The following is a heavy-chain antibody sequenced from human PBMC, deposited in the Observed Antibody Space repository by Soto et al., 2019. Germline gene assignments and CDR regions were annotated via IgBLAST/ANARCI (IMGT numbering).Heavy chain of an antibody. V-gene: IGHV4-34*01. CDR2: INHSGST. CDR3: ATRWTQDNWFDP. D-gene: IGHD3-3*01. J-gene: IGHJ5*02. Sequence: PSETLSLTCAVYGGSFSGYYWSWIRQPPGKGLEWIGEINHSGSTNYNPSLKSRVTISVDTSKNQFSLKLSSVTAADTAVYYCATRWTQDNWFDPWGQGTLVTVSS. CDR1: GGSFSGYY.